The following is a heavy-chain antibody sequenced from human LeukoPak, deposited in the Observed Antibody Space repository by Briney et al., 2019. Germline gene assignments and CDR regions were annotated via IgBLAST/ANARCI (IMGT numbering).Heavy chain of an antibody. D-gene: IGHD2-2*01. Sequence: PSETLSLTCTVSGYSIRSGYFWGWIRQPPGKGLEWIGSIYHSGSTYYNPSLKSRVTISVDTSKNQFSLKLSSVTAADTAVYYCARMPTEYYYYYMGVWGKGTTVTVSS. CDR2: IYHSGST. CDR1: GYSIRSGYF. J-gene: IGHJ6*03. V-gene: IGHV4-38-2*02. CDR3: ARMPTEYYYYYMGV.